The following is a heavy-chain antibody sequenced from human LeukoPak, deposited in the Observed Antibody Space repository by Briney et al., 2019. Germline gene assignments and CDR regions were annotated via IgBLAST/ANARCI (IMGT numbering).Heavy chain of an antibody. CDR2: IYPGDSDT. D-gene: IGHD6-13*01. Sequence: GESLKISCKGSGYSFTSYWIGWVRQMPGKGLEWMGIIYPGDSDTRYSPSFQGQVTISADKSISTAYLQWSSLKASDTAMYYCARLKSGGGSSWYFDYWGQGTLVTISS. CDR3: ARLKSGGGSSWYFDY. CDR1: GYSFTSYW. J-gene: IGHJ4*02. V-gene: IGHV5-51*01.